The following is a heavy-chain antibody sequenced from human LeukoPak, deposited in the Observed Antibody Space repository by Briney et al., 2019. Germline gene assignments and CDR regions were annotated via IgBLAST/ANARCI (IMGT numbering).Heavy chain of an antibody. CDR3: ASVDSSGYYSY. CDR2: INHSGST. Sequence: SETLSLTCAVYGGSFSGYYRSWIRQPPGKGLEWIGEINHSGSTNYNPSLKSRVTISVDTSKNQFSLKLSSVTAADTAVYYCASVDSSGYYSYWGQGTLVTVSS. V-gene: IGHV4-34*01. D-gene: IGHD3-22*01. J-gene: IGHJ4*02. CDR1: GGSFSGYY.